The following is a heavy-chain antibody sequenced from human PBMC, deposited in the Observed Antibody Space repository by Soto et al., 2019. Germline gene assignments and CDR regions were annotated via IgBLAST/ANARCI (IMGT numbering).Heavy chain of an antibody. CDR1: GYTFTSYA. CDR3: ARDHGSGSYIYYYYGMDV. J-gene: IGHJ6*02. V-gene: IGHV1-3*01. D-gene: IGHD1-26*01. CDR2: INAGNGNT. Sequence: ASVKVSCKASGYTFTSYAMHWVRQAPGQRLEWMGWINAGNGNTKYSQKFQGRVTITRDTSASTAYMELSSLRSEDTAVYYCARDHGSGSYIYYYYGMDVWGQGTTVTVSS.